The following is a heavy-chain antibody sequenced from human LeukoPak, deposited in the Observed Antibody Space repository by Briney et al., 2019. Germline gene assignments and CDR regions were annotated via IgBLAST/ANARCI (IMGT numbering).Heavy chain of an antibody. V-gene: IGHV4-39*01. CDR1: SGSISTPSYY. Sequence: PSETLSLTRTVASGSISTPSYYWGWIRQPPGKGLEWIGSVYYSGSPYYNPSLKSRVAISVDTSKNQFTLYLSSVTAADTALYFCARQNYFDNSGYALDFWGQGKLVTVSS. CDR2: VYYSGSP. CDR3: ARQNYFDNSGYALDF. D-gene: IGHD3-22*01. J-gene: IGHJ4*02.